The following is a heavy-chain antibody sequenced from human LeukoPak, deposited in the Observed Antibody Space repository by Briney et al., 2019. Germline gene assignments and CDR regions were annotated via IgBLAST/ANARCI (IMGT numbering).Heavy chain of an antibody. D-gene: IGHD1-7*01. V-gene: IGHV3-23*01. CDR2: ISGSGGST. CDR3: AKLWGGNWNYNSDY. CDR1: GFTFSSYA. Sequence: PGGSLRLSCAASGFTFSSYAMSWVRQAPGKGLEWVSAISGSGGSTYYADSVKGRFTISRDNSKNTLYLQMNSLRAEDTAVYYCAKLWGGNWNYNSDYWGQGTLVTVSS. J-gene: IGHJ4*02.